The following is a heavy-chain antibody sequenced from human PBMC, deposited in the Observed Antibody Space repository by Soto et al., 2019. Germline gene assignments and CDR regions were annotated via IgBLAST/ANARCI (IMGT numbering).Heavy chain of an antibody. CDR3: AAYKEWSSLPRY. D-gene: IGHD3-3*01. J-gene: IGHJ4*02. V-gene: IGHV1-18*01. CDR2: ISAYNGNT. Sequence: ASVKVSCKASGYTFTIYGISWVRQAPGQGLEWMGWISAYNGNTNYAQKLQERGTMTRDTSTSTAYMELSSLRSEDTAVYYCAAYKEWSSLPRYWGQGTLVTVSS. CDR1: GYTFTIYG.